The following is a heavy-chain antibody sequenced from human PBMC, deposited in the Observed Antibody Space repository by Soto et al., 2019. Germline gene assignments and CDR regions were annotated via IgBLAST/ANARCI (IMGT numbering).Heavy chain of an antibody. CDR3: ARDERDGSGSY. D-gene: IGHD3-10*01. V-gene: IGHV3-64*01. J-gene: IGHJ4*02. CDR2: ISSNGGST. CDR1: GFTFSSYA. Sequence: EVPLVESGGGLVQPGGSLRLSCAASGFTFSSYAMHWVRQAPGKGLEYVSAISSNGGSTYYANSVKGRFTISRDNSKNTLYLQMGSLRAEDMAVYYCARDERDGSGSYWGQGTLVTVSS.